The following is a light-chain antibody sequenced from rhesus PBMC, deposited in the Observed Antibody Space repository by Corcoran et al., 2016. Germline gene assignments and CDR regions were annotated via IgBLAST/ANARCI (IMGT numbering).Light chain of an antibody. CDR3: SSYASSSIFI. V-gene: IGLV2-13*03. CDR1: NIDIGGYNR. Sequence: QAAPTQSPSVSGSPGQSVIISCTGTNIDIGGYNRVSWFQQHPGKAPKLIIYEVNKRPSGVSDRFSGSKSGNVASLTISGLQAEDEADYYCSSYASSSIFIFGTGTRLTVV. CDR2: EVN. J-gene: IGLJ1*01.